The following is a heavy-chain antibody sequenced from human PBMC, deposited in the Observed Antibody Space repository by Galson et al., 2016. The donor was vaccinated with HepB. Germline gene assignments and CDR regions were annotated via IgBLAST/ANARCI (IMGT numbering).Heavy chain of an antibody. Sequence: SETLSLTCTVSGASISSDYWSWIRQTPGKGLEWIGYVFYSGSTDYNPSLKSRVTISVDTSKNQFSLKLTSVTAADTAMYYCARHSHMASTGTCFDYWGQGTLVTVSS. D-gene: IGHD6-13*01. CDR2: VFYSGST. CDR1: GASISSDY. CDR3: ARHSHMASTGTCFDY. V-gene: IGHV4-59*01. J-gene: IGHJ4*02.